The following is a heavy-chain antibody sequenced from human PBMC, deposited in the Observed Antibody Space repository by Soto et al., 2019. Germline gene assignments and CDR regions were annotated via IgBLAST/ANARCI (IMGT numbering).Heavy chain of an antibody. CDR1: GYTFTSYG. D-gene: IGHD1-1*01. CDR3: ARDPDNWNDAKFDP. J-gene: IGHJ5*02. CDR2: IGAYNGNT. V-gene: IGHV1-18*01. Sequence: ASVKVSCKASGYTFTSYGISWVRQAPGQGLEWMGWIGAYNGNTNYAQKLQGRVTMTTDTSTSTAYMELRSLRSDDTAVYYCARDPDNWNDAKFDPWGQGTLVTVS.